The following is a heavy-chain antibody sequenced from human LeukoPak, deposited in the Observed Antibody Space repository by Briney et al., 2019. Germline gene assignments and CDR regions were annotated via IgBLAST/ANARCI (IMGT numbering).Heavy chain of an antibody. CDR2: VSYSGST. J-gene: IGHJ3*01. V-gene: IGHV4-59*01. CDR1: GGSISSYY. CDR3: ARNRAFDV. D-gene: IGHD1-14*01. Sequence: SETLSLTCTVSGGSISSYYWNWIRQPPGKGLEWIGYVSYSGSTNYNPSLESRVTMSVGTSKNQFSLNLSSLTAADTAVYYCARNRAFDVWGQGTMVTVSS.